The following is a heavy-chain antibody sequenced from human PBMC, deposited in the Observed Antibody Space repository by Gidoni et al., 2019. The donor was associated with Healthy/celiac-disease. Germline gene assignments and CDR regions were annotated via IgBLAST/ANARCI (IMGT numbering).Heavy chain of an antibody. CDR3: AREDSDYDFWSGSPPTLFDY. CDR2: ISAYNGNT. CDR1: GYTFTSYG. V-gene: IGHV1-18*04. D-gene: IGHD3-3*01. J-gene: IGHJ4*02. Sequence: QVQLVQSGAEVKKPRASVKFSCKASGYTFTSYGISWVRQAPGQGLEWMGWISAYNGNTNYAQKLQGRVTMTTDTSTSTAYMELRSLRSDDTAVYYCAREDSDYDFWSGSPPTLFDYWGQGTLVTVSS.